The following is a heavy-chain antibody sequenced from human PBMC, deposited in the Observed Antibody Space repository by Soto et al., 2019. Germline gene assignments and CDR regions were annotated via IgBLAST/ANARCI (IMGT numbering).Heavy chain of an antibody. Sequence: GASVKVSCKASGYTFTSYAMHWVRQAPGQRLEWMGWINAGNGNTKYSQKFQGRVTITRDTSASTAYMELSSLRSEDTAVYYCERSIVVVTALDYWGQGTLVTVPS. V-gene: IGHV1-3*01. CDR1: GYTFTSYA. CDR3: ERSIVVVTALDY. CDR2: INAGNGNT. D-gene: IGHD2-21*02. J-gene: IGHJ4*02.